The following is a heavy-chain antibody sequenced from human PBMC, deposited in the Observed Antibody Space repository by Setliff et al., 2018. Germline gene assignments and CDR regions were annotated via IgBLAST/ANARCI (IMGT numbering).Heavy chain of an antibody. CDR2: VSAFNGDR. D-gene: IGHD2-2*01. J-gene: IGHJ4*02. CDR1: GYNFATYG. V-gene: IGHV1-18*01. Sequence: RASVKVSCKASGYNFATYGISWVRQAPGQGLEWMGWVSAFNGDRKYAQKFQGRVTMTTDTSTATAYLELRSLRSDDTAVYYCSRLVRYCTRTSCQRASGEDYWGQGTLVTVSS. CDR3: SRLVRYCTRTSCQRASGEDY.